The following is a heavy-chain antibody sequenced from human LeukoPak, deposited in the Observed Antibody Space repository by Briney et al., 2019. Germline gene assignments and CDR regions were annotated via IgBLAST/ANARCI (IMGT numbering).Heavy chain of an antibody. CDR2: ISGSGGST. CDR1: GFTFSSYA. V-gene: IGHV3-23*01. CDR3: ARDTAMVIDY. Sequence: GGSLRLSCAASGFTFSSYAMSWVRQAPGKGLEWVSGISGSGGSTHYADSVKGRFTISRDNSKNTLYLQMNSLRAEDTAVYYCARDTAMVIDYWGQGTLVTVSS. J-gene: IGHJ4*02. D-gene: IGHD5-18*01.